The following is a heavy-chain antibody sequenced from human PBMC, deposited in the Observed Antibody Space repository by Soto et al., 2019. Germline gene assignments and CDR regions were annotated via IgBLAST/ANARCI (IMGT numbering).Heavy chain of an antibody. CDR2: IWYDGSNK. CDR1: GFTFSSYG. V-gene: IGHV3-33*01. J-gene: IGHJ4*02. CDR3: ARDSVGCTNGVCYHFDY. Sequence: QVQLVESGGGVVQPGRSLRLSCAASGFTFSSYGMHWVRQAPGKGLEWVAVIWYDGSNKYYADSVKGRFTISRDNSKNTLYLQMNSLRAEDTAVYYCARDSVGCTNGVCYHFDYWGQGTLVTVSS. D-gene: IGHD2-8*01.